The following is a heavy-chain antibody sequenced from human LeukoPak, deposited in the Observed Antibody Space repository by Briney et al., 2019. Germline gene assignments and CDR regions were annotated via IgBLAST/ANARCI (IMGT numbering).Heavy chain of an antibody. D-gene: IGHD3-10*01. CDR3: ARLHDSGTPYYFDY. CDR1: GYSFASYW. J-gene: IGHJ4*02. CDR2: IYPGDSNT. Sequence: GESLKISCKGSGYSFASYWIGWVRQMPGKGLEWMGIIYPGDSNTKYSPSFQGRVTISADKSISAAHLQWSSLKASDTAIYYCARLHDSGTPYYFDYWGQGTLVTVSS. V-gene: IGHV5-51*01.